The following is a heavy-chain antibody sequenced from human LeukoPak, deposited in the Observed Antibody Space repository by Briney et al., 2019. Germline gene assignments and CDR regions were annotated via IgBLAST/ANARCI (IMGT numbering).Heavy chain of an antibody. V-gene: IGHV1-2*02. CDR1: GYTFTGYY. D-gene: IGHD3-9*01. CDR3: ARALRYFDWYSYYFDY. J-gene: IGHJ4*02. CDR2: INPNSGGT. Sequence: EASVKVSCKASGYTFTGYYMHWVRQAPRQGLEWMGWINPNSGGTNYAQKFQGRVTMTGDTSISTAYMELSRLRSDDTAVYYCARALRYFDWYSYYFDYWGQGTLVTVSS.